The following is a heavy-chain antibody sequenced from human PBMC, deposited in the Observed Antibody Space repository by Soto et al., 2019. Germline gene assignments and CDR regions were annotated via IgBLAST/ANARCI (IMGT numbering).Heavy chain of an antibody. Sequence: GGSLRLSCAASGLTFSSYAMNWVRQAPGKGLEWVSTISGSGGSTYYADSVKGRFTISRDNSKNTLYLQMNSLRAEDTAVYYCVKGGYCTGGNCYANYYYYYGMDVWGHGTTVTVSS. CDR1: GLTFSSYA. J-gene: IGHJ6*02. CDR3: VKGGYCTGGNCYANYYYYYGMDV. V-gene: IGHV3-23*01. CDR2: ISGSGGST. D-gene: IGHD2-15*01.